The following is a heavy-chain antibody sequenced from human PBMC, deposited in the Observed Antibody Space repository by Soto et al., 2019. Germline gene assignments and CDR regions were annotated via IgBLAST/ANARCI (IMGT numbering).Heavy chain of an antibody. Sequence: EVQLLESGGGLVQPGGSLRLSCAASGFTFSSYAMKWVRQAPGKGLEWVSGISGNGGRTYYADSVKGRFTISRDNSKKMLYLQRNSLRAEDTAKYYCAKVQRSLIVVALDAFDVWGQGAMVTVSS. D-gene: IGHD3-22*01. CDR1: GFTFSSYA. CDR2: ISGNGGRT. J-gene: IGHJ3*01. V-gene: IGHV3-23*01. CDR3: AKVQRSLIVVALDAFDV.